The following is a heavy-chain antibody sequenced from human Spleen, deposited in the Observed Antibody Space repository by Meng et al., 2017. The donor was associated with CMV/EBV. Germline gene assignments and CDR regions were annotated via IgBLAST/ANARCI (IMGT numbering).Heavy chain of an antibody. D-gene: IGHD3-22*01. CDR2: MNPNSGNT. CDR1: GYTFIDYD. J-gene: IGHJ6*02. V-gene: IGHV1-8*01. CDR3: AREYYYDSSGYSYYYYGMDV. Sequence: ASVKVSCKASGYTFIDYDINWVRQASGQGLEWMGWMNPNSGNTGYAQKLQGRVTMTTDTSTSTAYMELRSLRSDDTAVYYCAREYYYDSSGYSYYYYGMDVWGQGTTVTVSS.